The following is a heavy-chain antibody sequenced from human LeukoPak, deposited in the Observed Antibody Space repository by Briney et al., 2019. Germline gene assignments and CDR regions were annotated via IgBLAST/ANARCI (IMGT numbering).Heavy chain of an antibody. CDR1: GLTVNSNY. CDR2: IYSGGTT. CDR3: ARAKGSSGYDFHY. J-gene: IGHJ4*02. V-gene: IGHV3-53*05. Sequence: PGGSLRLSCAASGLTVNSNYMNWVRQTPGKGLEWVSVIYSGGTTYYADSVKGRFTISRDNSKNTLYLQMNSLTTEDTAVYYCARAKGSSGYDFHYWGQGTLVTVSS. D-gene: IGHD3-22*01.